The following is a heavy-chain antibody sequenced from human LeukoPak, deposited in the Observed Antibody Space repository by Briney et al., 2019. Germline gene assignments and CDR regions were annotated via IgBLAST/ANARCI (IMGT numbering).Heavy chain of an antibody. CDR2: ISGSGGST. V-gene: IGHV3-23*01. J-gene: IGHJ4*02. Sequence: GGSLRLSCAASGFTFSSYAMSWVRQAPGKGLEGVSAISGSGGSTYYADSVKGRFTISRDNSKNTLHLQMNSLRAEDTAVYYCAKGSRGHYGSGSYLYFDYWGQGTLVTVSS. CDR3: AKGSRGHYGSGSYLYFDY. CDR1: GFTFSSYA. D-gene: IGHD3-10*01.